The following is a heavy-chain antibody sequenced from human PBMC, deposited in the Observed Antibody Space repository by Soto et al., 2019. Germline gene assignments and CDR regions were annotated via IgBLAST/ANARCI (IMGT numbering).Heavy chain of an antibody. V-gene: IGHV3-30*03. CDR3: ARGSWFGESPDAFDI. J-gene: IGHJ3*02. Sequence: GGSLRLSCAASGFTFSSYGMHWVRQAPGKGLEWVAVISYDGSNKYYADSVKGRFTISRDNAKNSLYLQMNSLRAEDTAVYYCARGSWFGESPDAFDIWGQGTMVTV. D-gene: IGHD3-10*01. CDR2: ISYDGSNK. CDR1: GFTFSSYG.